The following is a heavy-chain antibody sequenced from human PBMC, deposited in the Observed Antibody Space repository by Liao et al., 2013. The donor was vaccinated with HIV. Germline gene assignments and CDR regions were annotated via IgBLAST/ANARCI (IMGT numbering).Heavy chain of an antibody. J-gene: IGHJ4*02. Sequence: QVQLQESGPGLVKPSETLSLTCTVSGGSISTYYWSWIRQPAGKGLEWTGRISTSGSTNYNPSLKSRVTMSVDTSKNQFSLKLRSVTAADTAVYYCATDHTLRXSSTSCYTTFFDHWGQGTLVTVSS. CDR3: ATDHTLRXSSTSCYTTFFDH. D-gene: IGHD2-2*02. V-gene: IGHV4-4*07. CDR1: GGSISTYY. CDR2: ISTSGST.